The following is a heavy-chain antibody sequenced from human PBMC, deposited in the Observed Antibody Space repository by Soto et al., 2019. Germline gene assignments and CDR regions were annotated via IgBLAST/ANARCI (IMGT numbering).Heavy chain of an antibody. Sequence: QLQLQESGPGLVKPSETLSLTCTVSGASISSSSYYWGWIRQPPGKGLEYIGNIYYSGSTYYNPSLKRRVIISVHTSKTHFSLKLSSVTAADTAVSYCARPTGQGLVSWGQGTVVTVSS. CDR2: IYYSGST. J-gene: IGHJ5*02. CDR1: GASISSSSYY. D-gene: IGHD6-19*01. V-gene: IGHV4-39*02. CDR3: ARPTGQGLVS.